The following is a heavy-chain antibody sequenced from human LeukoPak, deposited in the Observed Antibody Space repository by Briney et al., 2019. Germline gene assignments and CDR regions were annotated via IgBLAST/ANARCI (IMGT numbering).Heavy chain of an antibody. CDR3: ASMSAAAGTDY. CDR2: ISDSGGRT. D-gene: IGHD6-13*01. CDR1: GITLSNYG. Sequence: GGSLRLSCAVSGITLSNYGMSWVRQAPGKGLEWVAGISDSGGRTYCADSVKGRFTISRDTPKNTLYLQMNSLRAEDTAVYYCASMSAAAGTDYWGQGTLVTVSS. V-gene: IGHV3-23*01. J-gene: IGHJ4*02.